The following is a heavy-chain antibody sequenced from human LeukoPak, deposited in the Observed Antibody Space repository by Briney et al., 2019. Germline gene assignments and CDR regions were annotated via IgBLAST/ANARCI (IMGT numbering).Heavy chain of an antibody. Sequence: PSETLTLTCTVSGGSISSHFWSWIRQPPGKGLEWIGNICNSGTTNYNPSLESRVTISVDTSKNQLSLQLTSVTAADTAVYYCTKATQWLAFDYWGRGTLVTVSS. V-gene: IGHV4-59*11. CDR2: ICNSGTT. CDR1: GGSISSHF. J-gene: IGHJ4*02. CDR3: TKATQWLAFDY. D-gene: IGHD6-19*01.